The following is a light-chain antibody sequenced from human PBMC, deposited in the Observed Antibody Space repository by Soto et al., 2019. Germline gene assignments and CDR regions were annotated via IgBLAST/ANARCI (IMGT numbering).Light chain of an antibody. CDR3: MQGTHWPWT. V-gene: IGKV2-30*02. CDR2: EVS. J-gene: IGKJ1*01. CDR1: QSLIHSDGSTY. Sequence: DVVMTQSPLSLPITLGQPASISCRSSQSLIHSDGSTYLNWFQQRPGQSPRRLIYEVSDRDSGVPDTFSGSGSGTDVTLKISRVEAEDVGVYYCMQGTHWPWTFGQGTEVEIK.